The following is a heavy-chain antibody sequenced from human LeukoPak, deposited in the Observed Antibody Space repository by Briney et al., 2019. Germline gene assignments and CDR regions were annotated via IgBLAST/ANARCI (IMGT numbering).Heavy chain of an antibody. D-gene: IGHD6-19*01. CDR3: ARGSSSGWSSLGYYYYYGMDV. CDR1: GGSISSYY. CDR2: IYYSGST. J-gene: IGHJ6*02. Sequence: SETLSLTCTVSGGSISSYYWSWNRQPPGKGLEWIGYIYYSGSTNYNPSLKSRVTISVDTSKNQFSLKLSSVTAADTAVYYCARGSSSGWSSLGYYYYYGMDVWGQGTTVTVSS. V-gene: IGHV4-59*01.